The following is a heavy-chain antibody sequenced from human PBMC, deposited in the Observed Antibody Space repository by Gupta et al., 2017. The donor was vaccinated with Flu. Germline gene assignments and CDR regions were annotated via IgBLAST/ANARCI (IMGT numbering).Heavy chain of an antibody. D-gene: IGHD1-20*01. V-gene: IGHV3-48*03. CDR2: ISSSGSTI. J-gene: IGHJ6*03. CDR3: ARSGITGTVNYYYYYMDV. Sequence: KGLEWVSYISSSGSTIYYADSVKGRFTISRDNAKNSLYLQMNSLRAEDTAVYYCARSGITGTVNYYYYYMDVWGKGTTVTVSS.